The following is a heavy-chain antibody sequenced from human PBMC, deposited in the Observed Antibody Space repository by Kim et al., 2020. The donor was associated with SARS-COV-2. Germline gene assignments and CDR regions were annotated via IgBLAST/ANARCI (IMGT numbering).Heavy chain of an antibody. Sequence: AXVKVSCRSSGYDFTAYAINWVRQAPGQGLXWMGWINTNTGNPAYTQGFTGQFVFSLDSSVSTTYLQIINLKADDTAVYYCARNRYGGNFPFDYWGRGTLVTVSS. D-gene: IGHD2-21*02. J-gene: IGHJ4*02. CDR2: INTNTGNP. V-gene: IGHV7-4-1*02. CDR3: ARNRYGGNFPFDY. CDR1: GYDFTAYA.